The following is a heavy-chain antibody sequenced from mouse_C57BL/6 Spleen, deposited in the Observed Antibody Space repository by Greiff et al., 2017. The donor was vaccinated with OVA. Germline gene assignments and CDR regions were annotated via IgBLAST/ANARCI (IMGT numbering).Heavy chain of an antibody. CDR1: GYTFTDYE. J-gene: IGHJ2*01. CDR2: IDPETGGT. D-gene: IGHD4-1*01. Sequence: VQLQQSGAELVRPGASVTLSCKASGYTFTDYEMHWVKQTPVHGLEWIGAIDPETGGTAYNQKFKGKAILTADKSSSTAYMELRSLTSEDSAVYYCTRGANWDLDYWGQGTTLTVSS. V-gene: IGHV1-15*01. CDR3: TRGANWDLDY.